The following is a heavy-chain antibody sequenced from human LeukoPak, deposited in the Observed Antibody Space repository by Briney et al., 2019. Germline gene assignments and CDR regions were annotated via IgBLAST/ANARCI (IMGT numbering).Heavy chain of an antibody. J-gene: IGHJ4*02. Sequence: DTLSLTCTVSGDSISRHYWSWLRHPPGKGREWIGYIYYSGSTNYNPSLKSRVTISVDTSKNQFCLKLSSVTAADTAVYYCARGGDFDYWGQGTLVTVSS. D-gene: IGHD3-16*01. CDR2: IYYSGST. CDR3: ARGGDFDY. CDR1: GDSISRHY. V-gene: IGHV4-59*11.